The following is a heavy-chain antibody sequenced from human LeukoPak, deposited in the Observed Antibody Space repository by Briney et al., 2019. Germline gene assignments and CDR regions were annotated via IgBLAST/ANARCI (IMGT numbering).Heavy chain of an antibody. Sequence: GASAKVSCKVSGYTLTEMSIHWVRQAPGGALEWMGGLDPVDGETVYAPKFQGRVTMTEDTSADTAYMELSSLRSEDTAVYYCTTCLNGAGQPVAIYYYGMDVWGQGTTVTVSS. CDR2: LDPVDGET. J-gene: IGHJ6*02. D-gene: IGHD2-2*01. V-gene: IGHV1-24*01. CDR1: GYTLTEMS. CDR3: TTCLNGAGQPVAIYYYGMDV.